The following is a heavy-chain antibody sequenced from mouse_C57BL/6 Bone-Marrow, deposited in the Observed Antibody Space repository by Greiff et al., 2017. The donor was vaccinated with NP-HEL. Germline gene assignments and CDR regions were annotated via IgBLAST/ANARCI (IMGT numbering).Heavy chain of an antibody. CDR2: LSDGGSYT. Sequence: EVKLMESGGGLVKPGGSLKLSCAASGFTFSSYAMSWVRQTPEKRLEWVATLSDGGSYTYYPDNVKGRFTISRDNAKNNLYLQMSHLKSQDTAMYYCAREGFIYYYGSSIYAMDYWGQGTSVTVSS. V-gene: IGHV5-4*01. D-gene: IGHD1-1*01. CDR3: AREGFIYYYGSSIYAMDY. CDR1: GFTFSSYA. J-gene: IGHJ4*01.